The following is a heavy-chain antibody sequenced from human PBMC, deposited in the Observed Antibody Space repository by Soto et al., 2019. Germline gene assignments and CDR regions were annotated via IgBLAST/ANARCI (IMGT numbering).Heavy chain of an antibody. CDR3: ARDYGDSYPDL. J-gene: IGHJ2*01. CDR2: VNGNGAST. D-gene: IGHD4-17*01. CDR1: GFTFRNYA. Sequence: GGSLRLSCTASGFTFRNYALSWVRQAPGKGLEWVSTVNGNGASTYHADSVKGRFTISRDNSENTLYLEMNSLRVEDTAIYYCARDYGDSYPDLWGRGTLVTVSS. V-gene: IGHV3-23*01.